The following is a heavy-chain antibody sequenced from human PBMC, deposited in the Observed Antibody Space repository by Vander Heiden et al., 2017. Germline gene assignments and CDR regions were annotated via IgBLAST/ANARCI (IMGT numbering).Heavy chain of an antibody. J-gene: IGHJ4*02. CDR1: GFTFDDYA. V-gene: IGHV3-9*01. D-gene: IGHD3-16*01. CDR3: AKVIGGGGGIFDY. Sequence: EVQLVESGGGLVQPGRSLRLSCAASGFTFDDYAMHWGRQAPGKGLEWVSGISWNSGSIGYADSVKGRFTISRDNAKNSLYLQMNSLRAEDTALYYCAKVIGGGGGIFDYWGQGTLVTVSS. CDR2: ISWNSGSI.